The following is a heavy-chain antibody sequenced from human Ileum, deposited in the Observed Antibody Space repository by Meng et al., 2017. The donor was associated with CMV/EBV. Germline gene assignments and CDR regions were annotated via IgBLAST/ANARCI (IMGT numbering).Heavy chain of an antibody. J-gene: IGHJ4*02. D-gene: IGHD2-15*01. Sequence: GQGLTWVRQAPGQGLEWMGWISAYNGNTNYAQKLQGRVTMTIDTSTSTGYMELRSLRSDDTAVYYCARPMTYCSGGSCYPRGVDYWGQGTLVTVSS. CDR1: GQG. V-gene: IGHV1-18*01. CDR2: ISAYNGNT. CDR3: ARPMTYCSGGSCYPRGVDY.